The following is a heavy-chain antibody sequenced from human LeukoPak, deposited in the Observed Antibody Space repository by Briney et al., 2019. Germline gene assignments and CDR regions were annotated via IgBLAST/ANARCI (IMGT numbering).Heavy chain of an antibody. CDR1: GFTFSSYS. J-gene: IGHJ4*02. CDR3: ARPHCSSTSCCGRNVDY. D-gene: IGHD2-2*01. CDR2: ISSSSSYI. V-gene: IGHV3-21*01. Sequence: GGSLRLSCAASGFTFSSYSMNWVRQAPGKGLEWVSSISSSSSYIYYADSVKGRFTISRDNAKNSLYLQMNSLRAEDTAVYYCARPHCSSTSCCGRNVDYWGQGTLVTVSS.